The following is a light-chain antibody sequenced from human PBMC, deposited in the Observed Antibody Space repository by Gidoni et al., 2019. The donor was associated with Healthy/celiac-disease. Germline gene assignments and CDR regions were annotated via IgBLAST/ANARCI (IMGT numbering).Light chain of an antibody. V-gene: IGKV3-15*01. J-gene: IGKJ4*01. CDR2: GAS. CDR3: QQYNNCPPLT. Sequence: EIVMTQSPATLSVSPGERATLSCRASQSVSSNLAWYQQKPGQAPRLLIYGASTRATDIPARFSGSGSGTDFTLTISSLQSEDFAVYYCQQYNNCPPLTFGGGTKVEIK. CDR1: QSVSSN.